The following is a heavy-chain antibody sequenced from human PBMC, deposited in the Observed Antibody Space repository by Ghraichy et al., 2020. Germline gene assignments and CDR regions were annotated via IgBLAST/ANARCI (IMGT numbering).Heavy chain of an antibody. J-gene: IGHJ3*01. V-gene: IGHV3-23*01. Sequence: GGSLRLSCAASGFIFSPYAMTWVRQAPGKGLEWVSGFSATTYYADSARWRFTISRDNSKNTLNLQLNILRAEDTALYYCARMLGSGTQWGLNAFDLWGQGTMVTVAS. CDR2: FSATT. CDR1: GFIFSPYA. D-gene: IGHD1-26*01. CDR3: ARMLGSGTQWGLNAFDL.